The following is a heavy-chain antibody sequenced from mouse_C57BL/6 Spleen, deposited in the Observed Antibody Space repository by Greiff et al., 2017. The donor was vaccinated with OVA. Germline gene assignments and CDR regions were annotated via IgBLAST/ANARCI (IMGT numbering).Heavy chain of an antibody. V-gene: IGHV1-81*01. D-gene: IGHD2-3*01. CDR2: IYPRSGNT. Sequence: VQLQQSGAELARPGASVKLSCKASGYTFTSSGISWVKQRTGQGLEWIGEIYPRSGNTYYNEKFKGKATLTADKSSSTAYMELRSLTSEDSAVYFCARRDGYSFAYWGQGTLVTVSA. CDR3: ARRDGYSFAY. J-gene: IGHJ3*01. CDR1: GYTFTSSG.